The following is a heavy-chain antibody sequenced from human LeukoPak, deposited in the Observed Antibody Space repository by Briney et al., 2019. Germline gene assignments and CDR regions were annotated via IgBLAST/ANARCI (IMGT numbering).Heavy chain of an antibody. Sequence: PGGSLRLSCASSGFSFSSYAMIGVRQAPGEALEWVSGIGGSGVSTYYADSVKGRFTISRDNSKNTLYLQMNSLRAEDTAIYYCAKDFNQYGDDWGQGTLVTVSS. CDR2: IGGSGVST. CDR1: GFSFSSYA. D-gene: IGHD4-17*01. V-gene: IGHV3-23*01. CDR3: AKDFNQYGDD. J-gene: IGHJ4*02.